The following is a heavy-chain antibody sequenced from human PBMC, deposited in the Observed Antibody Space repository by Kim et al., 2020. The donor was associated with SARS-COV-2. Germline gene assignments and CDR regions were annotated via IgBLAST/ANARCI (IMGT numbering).Heavy chain of an antibody. CDR3: ARENDPIITGDYYYGMDV. J-gene: IGHJ6*01. D-gene: IGHD3-22*01. CDR1: GYTFTSYG. Sequence: ASVKVSCKASGYTFTSYGISWVRQAPGQGLERMGWISAYNGNTNYAQKLQGRVTMTTDTSTSTAYMELRSLRSDGTAVYYCARENDPIITGDYYYGMDVWGQGTTVTVSS. CDR2: ISAYNGNT. V-gene: IGHV1-18*01.